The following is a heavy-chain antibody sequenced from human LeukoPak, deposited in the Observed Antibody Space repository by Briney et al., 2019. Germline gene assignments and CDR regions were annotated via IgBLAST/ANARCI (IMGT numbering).Heavy chain of an antibody. Sequence: SETLSLTCTLSGDSISSGGHYWSWIRQHPGEGPEWSEYIYNIGRTYYNPPLKSRVTISLDTSKNQFSLKLSSVTAADTAVYYCARLRILTGFAYYGMDVWGQGSTVTVSS. V-gene: IGHV4-31*03. J-gene: IGHJ6*01. CDR3: ARLRILTGFAYYGMDV. D-gene: IGHD3-9*01. CDR1: GDSISSGGHY. CDR2: IYNIGRT.